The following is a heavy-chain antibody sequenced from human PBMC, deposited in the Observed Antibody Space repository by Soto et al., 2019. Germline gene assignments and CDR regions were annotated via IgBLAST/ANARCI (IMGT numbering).Heavy chain of an antibody. Sequence: EVQLVESGGGLVKPGGSLRLSCAASGFTFSSYSMSWVRQAPRKGLEWVASITSSTTSIHFGESEKGRFTISRDNANSALNLQRNSLRAEDTAVYFCARETNDYDPGSGVNYWGQGILVTVSS. CDR3: ARETNDYDPGSGVNY. D-gene: IGHD3-10*01. CDR2: ITSSTTSI. V-gene: IGHV3-21*01. J-gene: IGHJ4*02. CDR1: GFTFSSYS.